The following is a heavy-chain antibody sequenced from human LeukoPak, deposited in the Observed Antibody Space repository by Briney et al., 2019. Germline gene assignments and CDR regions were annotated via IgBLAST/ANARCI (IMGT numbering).Heavy chain of an antibody. J-gene: IGHJ5*02. CDR1: GFTFSSYG. V-gene: IGHV3-30*02. CDR2: IRYDGSNK. CDR3: ASALLWLNWFDP. D-gene: IGHD3-10*01. Sequence: SGGSLRLSCAASGFTFSSYGMHWVRQAPGKGLEWVAFIRYDGSNKYYADSVKGRFTISRDNSKNTLYLQMNSLRAEDTAVYYCASALLWLNWFDPWGQGTLVTVSS.